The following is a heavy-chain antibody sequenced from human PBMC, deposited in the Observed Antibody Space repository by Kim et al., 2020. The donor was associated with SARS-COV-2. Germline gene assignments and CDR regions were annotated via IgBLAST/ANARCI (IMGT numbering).Heavy chain of an antibody. D-gene: IGHD1-1*01. Sequence: YADSVKGRFTSSRDNSKNTLYLQMNSLRAEDTAVYYCAKVQLERRGAFDYWGQGTLVTVSS. V-gene: IGHV3-23*03. J-gene: IGHJ4*02. CDR3: AKVQLERRGAFDY.